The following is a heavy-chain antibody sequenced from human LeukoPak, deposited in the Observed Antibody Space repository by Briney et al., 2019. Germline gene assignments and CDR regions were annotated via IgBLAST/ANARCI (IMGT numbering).Heavy chain of an antibody. J-gene: IGHJ4*02. Sequence: PGGSLRLSCAASGFTVSTNYMSWVRQAPGKGLEWVSVIYSGGTTYYAGSVKGRFTISRDNSKNTLYLQMNSLRAEDTAVYYCAKGIESSGSYYTCFDYWGQGTLVTVSS. CDR3: AKGIESSGSYYTCFDY. CDR1: GFTVSTNY. V-gene: IGHV3-66*01. CDR2: IYSGGTT. D-gene: IGHD1-26*01.